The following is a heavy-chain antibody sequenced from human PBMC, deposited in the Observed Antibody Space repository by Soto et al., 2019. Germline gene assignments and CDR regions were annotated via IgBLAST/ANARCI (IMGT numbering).Heavy chain of an antibody. Sequence: QVQLVESGGGVVQPGRSLRLSCAASGFTFSSYAMHWVRQAPGKGLEWVAVISYDGSNKYYADSVKGRFTISRDNSKNTLYLQMNSLRAEDTAVYYCARDEILHGFDYGGQGTRVTVSS. CDR3: ARDEILHGFDY. J-gene: IGHJ4*02. D-gene: IGHD1-26*01. V-gene: IGHV3-30-3*01. CDR2: ISYDGSNK. CDR1: GFTFSSYA.